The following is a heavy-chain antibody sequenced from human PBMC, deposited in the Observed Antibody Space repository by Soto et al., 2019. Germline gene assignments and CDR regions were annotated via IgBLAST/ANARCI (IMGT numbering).Heavy chain of an antibody. D-gene: IGHD3-22*01. Sequence: EVQLLESGGGLVQPGGSLRLSCAASGFTFSSYAMSWVRQAPGKGLEWVSAISGSGGSTYYADSVKGRFTISRDNSKNTLYLQMNSLRAEDTAVYYCAKTYYYDSSGYYSQYYFDYWGQGTLVTVSS. V-gene: IGHV3-23*01. J-gene: IGHJ4*02. CDR1: GFTFSSYA. CDR2: ISGSGGST. CDR3: AKTYYYDSSGYYSQYYFDY.